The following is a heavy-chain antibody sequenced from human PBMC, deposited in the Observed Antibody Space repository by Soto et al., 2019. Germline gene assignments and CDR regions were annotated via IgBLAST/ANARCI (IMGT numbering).Heavy chain of an antibody. Sequence: GASVKVSCKASGYTFTCYGISWVRQAPGQGLEWMGWISAYNGNTNYAQKLQGRVTMTTDTSTSTAYMELRSLRSDDTAVYYCARDTSYDFWSGRRGVFYYYGMDVWGQGTTVTVSS. J-gene: IGHJ6*02. V-gene: IGHV1-18*04. D-gene: IGHD3-3*01. CDR2: ISAYNGNT. CDR1: GYTFTCYG. CDR3: ARDTSYDFWSGRRGVFYYYGMDV.